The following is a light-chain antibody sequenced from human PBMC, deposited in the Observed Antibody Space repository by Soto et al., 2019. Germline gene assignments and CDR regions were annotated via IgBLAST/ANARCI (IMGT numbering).Light chain of an antibody. CDR2: EVS. CDR3: SSYTSSSTLAV. Sequence: QSALTQPASVSGSPGQSITISCTGTSSDVGGYNYVSWYQQHPGKAPKLMIYEVSNRPSGVSNRFSGYKSGNTASLTISGLQAEDEADYYCSSYTSSSTLAVFGTGTKVTVL. CDR1: SSDVGGYNY. V-gene: IGLV2-14*01. J-gene: IGLJ1*01.